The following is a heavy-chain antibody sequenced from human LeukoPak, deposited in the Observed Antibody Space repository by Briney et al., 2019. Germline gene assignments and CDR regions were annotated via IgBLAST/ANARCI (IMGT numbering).Heavy chain of an antibody. J-gene: IGHJ6*03. D-gene: IGHD3-10*01. CDR3: AKSYYGSGSSGYYYYMDV. V-gene: IGHV1-2*02. CDR2: INPNSGGT. CDR1: GYTFTGYY. Sequence: ASVKVSCKASGYTFTGYYMHWVRQAPGQGREWMGWINPNSGGTNYAQKFQGRVTMTRDTSISTAYMELSRLRSDDTAVYYCAKSYYGSGSSGYYYYMDVWGKGTTVTVSS.